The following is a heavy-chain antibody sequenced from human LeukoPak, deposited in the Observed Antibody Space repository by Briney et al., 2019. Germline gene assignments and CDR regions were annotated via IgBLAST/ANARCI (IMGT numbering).Heavy chain of an antibody. J-gene: IGHJ5*02. Sequence: PSETLSLTCTVSGGSISSYYWSWIRQPPGKGLEWIGYIYYSGSTNYNPSLKSRVTISVDTSKNQFSLKLSSVTAADTAVYYCARQGIASGDWFDPWGQGTLVTVSS. V-gene: IGHV4-59*01. D-gene: IGHD6-13*01. CDR1: GGSISSYY. CDR3: ARQGIASGDWFDP. CDR2: IYYSGST.